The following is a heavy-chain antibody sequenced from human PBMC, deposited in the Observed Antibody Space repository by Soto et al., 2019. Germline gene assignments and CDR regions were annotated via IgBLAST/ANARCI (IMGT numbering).Heavy chain of an antibody. V-gene: IGHV1-3*05. CDR1: GYTFTSYA. CDR2: INAGNGNT. Sequence: QVQLVQSGAEEKKPGASVKVSCKASGYTFTSYAMHWVRQAPGQRLEWMGWINAGNGNTKYSQQFQGRVTITRDTPASTDYMELSSLRSEDTAVYYCARSIVVVTALDYWGQGTLVTVSS. CDR3: ARSIVVVTALDY. D-gene: IGHD2-21*02. J-gene: IGHJ4*02.